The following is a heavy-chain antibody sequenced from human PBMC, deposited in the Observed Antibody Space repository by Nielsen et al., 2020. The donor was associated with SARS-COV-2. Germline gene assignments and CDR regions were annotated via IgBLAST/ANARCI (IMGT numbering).Heavy chain of an antibody. D-gene: IGHD5-12*01. Sequence: GESLKISCAASGFTFSSYSMNWVRQAPGKGLEWVSSISSSSSYIYYADSVKGRFTISRDNAKNSLYLQMNSLRAEDTAMYYCARDSGSQGFILLDYWGQGTLVTVSS. J-gene: IGHJ4*02. CDR3: ARDSGSQGFILLDY. V-gene: IGHV3-21*01. CDR2: ISSSSSYI. CDR1: GFTFSSYS.